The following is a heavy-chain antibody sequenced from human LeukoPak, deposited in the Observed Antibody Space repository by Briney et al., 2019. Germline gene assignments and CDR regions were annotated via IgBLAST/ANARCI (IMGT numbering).Heavy chain of an antibody. CDR1: GYTFTSYG. J-gene: IGHJ4*02. Sequence: ASVTVSCTASGYTFTSYGISWVRQAPGQGLEWMGWISAYNGNTNYAQKLQGRVTITTDTSTSTAYMQRRSLRSDDTAVYYCARDAASYFDYWGQGTLVTVSS. CDR2: ISAYNGNT. V-gene: IGHV1-18*01. CDR3: ARDAASYFDY.